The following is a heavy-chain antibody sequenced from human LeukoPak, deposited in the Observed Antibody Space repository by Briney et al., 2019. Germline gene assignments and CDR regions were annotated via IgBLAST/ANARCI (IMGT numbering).Heavy chain of an antibody. J-gene: IGHJ4*02. Sequence: PGGSLRLSCAAFGFAFKTYAMSWVRQAPGKGLEWVAVVWYDGSNKYYADSVKGRFTISRDNSKNTLYLQMNSLRAEDTAVYYYARGRNYYGSGSLWVDYWGQGTLVTVSS. V-gene: IGHV3-33*01. CDR1: GFAFKTYA. D-gene: IGHD3-10*01. CDR2: VWYDGSNK. CDR3: ARGRNYYGSGSLWVDY.